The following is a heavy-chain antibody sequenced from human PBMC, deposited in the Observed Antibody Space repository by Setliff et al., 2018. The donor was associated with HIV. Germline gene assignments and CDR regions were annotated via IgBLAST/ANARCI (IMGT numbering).Heavy chain of an antibody. Sequence: GRSLRLSCAASGFTFSNYAMSWVRQAPGEGLEWVSAILSTGERTFYADSVKGRFTISRDNSKNTVYLQMNSLRAEDTAEYYCAKELAASGLGYFDSWGRGILVTVSS. D-gene: IGHD3-22*01. V-gene: IGHV3-23*01. CDR2: ILSTGERT. CDR3: AKELAASGLGYFDS. J-gene: IGHJ4*02. CDR1: GFTFSNYA.